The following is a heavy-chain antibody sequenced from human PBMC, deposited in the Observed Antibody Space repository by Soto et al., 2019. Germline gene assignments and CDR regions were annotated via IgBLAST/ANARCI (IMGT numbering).Heavy chain of an antibody. D-gene: IGHD1-20*01. V-gene: IGHV3-53*01. CDR2: IYSGGST. J-gene: IGHJ3*02. CDR3: AREGHRYSRAFDI. CDR1: GFTVSSNY. Sequence: LRLSCAASGFTVSSNYMSWVRQAPGKGLEWVSVIYSGGSTYYADSVKGRFTISRDNSKNTLYLQMNSLRAEDTAVYYCAREGHRYSRAFDIWGQGTMVTVSS.